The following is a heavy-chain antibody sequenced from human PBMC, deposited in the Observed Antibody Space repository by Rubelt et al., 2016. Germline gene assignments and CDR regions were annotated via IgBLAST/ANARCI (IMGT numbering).Heavy chain of an antibody. J-gene: IGHJ4*02. V-gene: IGHV3-30*04. Sequence: GGGVVQPGRSLRLSCAASGFTFSSYAMHWVRQAPGKGLEWVAVISYDGSNKYYADSVKGRFTISRDNSKNTLYLQMNSLRAGDTAVYYCARDRDTAMAFDYWGQGTLVTVSS. CDR2: ISYDGSNK. D-gene: IGHD5-18*01. CDR3: ARDRDTAMAFDY. CDR1: GFTFSSYA.